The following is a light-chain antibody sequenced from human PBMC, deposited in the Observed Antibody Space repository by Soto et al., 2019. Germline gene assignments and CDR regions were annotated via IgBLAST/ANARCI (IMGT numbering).Light chain of an antibody. Sequence: AIQMTQSPSSLSASVGDRVTITCRASQDIINDLGWYQEKPGQAPKLLIYAASNLQSGVPSRFSGSGSGTDFTLTIRSLQPEDFATYYCLQDYNYPWTFGQGTKVEI. CDR3: LQDYNYPWT. CDR1: QDIIND. V-gene: IGKV1-6*01. CDR2: AAS. J-gene: IGKJ1*01.